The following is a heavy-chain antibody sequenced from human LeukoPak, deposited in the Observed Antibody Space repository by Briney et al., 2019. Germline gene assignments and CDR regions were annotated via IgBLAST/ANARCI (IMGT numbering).Heavy chain of an antibody. J-gene: IGHJ1*01. CDR1: GFTVSSNY. Sequence: GGSLRLSCAASGFTVSSNYMSWVRQAPGKGLEWVSVIYSGGSAYYADSVKGRFTISRDNSKNTLYLQMNSLRAEDTAVYYCARDGNDYGDFEYFQHWGQGTLVSVSS. CDR3: ARDGNDYGDFEYFQH. V-gene: IGHV3-53*01. D-gene: IGHD4-17*01. CDR2: IYSGGSA.